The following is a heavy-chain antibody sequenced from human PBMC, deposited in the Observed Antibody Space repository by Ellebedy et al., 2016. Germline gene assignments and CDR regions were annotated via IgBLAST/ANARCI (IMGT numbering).Heavy chain of an antibody. J-gene: IGHJ4*02. D-gene: IGHD1-26*01. CDR1: GYSFTGYY. CDR2: INPNIGGT. Sequence: ASVKVSXKASGYSFTGYYIHWVRQAPGQRLEWMGWINPNIGGTNYAQKFQGRVTMTSATSISTAYMELSRLRSDDTAVYYCARDTVGATEEVFHYWGQGTLVTVSS. V-gene: IGHV1-2*02. CDR3: ARDTVGATEEVFHY.